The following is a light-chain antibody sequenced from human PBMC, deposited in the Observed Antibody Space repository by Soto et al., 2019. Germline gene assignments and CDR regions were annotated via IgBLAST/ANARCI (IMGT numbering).Light chain of an antibody. J-gene: IGKJ1*01. V-gene: IGKV3D-20*02. Sequence: EIVLTQSPGTLSVSPGERATLSCRASQRFSSSYLAWYQQKLGQAPRLLIYAASDRATGIPGSVSGSGSGTDLPLIISGLVLEDFAFYYCQQGSTWPWAFGKGTKVDIK. CDR3: QQGSTWPWA. CDR1: QRFSSSY. CDR2: AAS.